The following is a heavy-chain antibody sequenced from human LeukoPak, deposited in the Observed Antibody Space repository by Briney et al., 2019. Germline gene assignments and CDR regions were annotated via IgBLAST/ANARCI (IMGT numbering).Heavy chain of an antibody. CDR2: ISGSGGST. D-gene: IGHD4-17*01. CDR3: AKDRYGDYSFDY. CDR1: GFTFSSYW. Sequence: GGSLRLSCAASGFTFSSYWMHWVRQAPGKGLEWVSAISGSGGSTYYADSVKGRFTISRDNSKNTLYLQMNSLRAEDTAVYYCAKDRYGDYSFDYWGQRTLVTVSS. J-gene: IGHJ4*02. V-gene: IGHV3-23*01.